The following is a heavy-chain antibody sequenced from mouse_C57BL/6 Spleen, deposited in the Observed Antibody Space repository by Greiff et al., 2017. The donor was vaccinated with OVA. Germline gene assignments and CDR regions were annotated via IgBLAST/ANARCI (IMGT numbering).Heavy chain of an antibody. CDR2: LYPRSGNT. V-gene: IGHV1-81*01. Sequence: QVQLQQSGAELARPGASVKLSCKASGYTFTSYGISWVKQRTGQGLEWIGELYPRSGNTYYNAKFKGKATLTADKSSSTAYMELRSLTSEDAAVYFCARSGSTTVVGYFDVWGTGTTVTVSS. CDR3: ARSGSTTVVGYFDV. D-gene: IGHD1-1*01. J-gene: IGHJ1*03. CDR1: GYTFTSYG.